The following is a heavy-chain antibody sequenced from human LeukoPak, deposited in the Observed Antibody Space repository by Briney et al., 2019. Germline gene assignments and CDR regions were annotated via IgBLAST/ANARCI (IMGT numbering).Heavy chain of an antibody. Sequence: GGTLRLSCAASGFTFSSYAMGWVRQAPGKGLEWVSAISGSGGSTYYAASVKGRLTISRDNSKTTLYLQMNSLRAEETAVYYCAKDLSPDYWGQGTLVTVSS. V-gene: IGHV3-23*01. CDR2: ISGSGGST. J-gene: IGHJ4*02. CDR3: AKDLSPDY. CDR1: GFTFSSYA. D-gene: IGHD2/OR15-2a*01.